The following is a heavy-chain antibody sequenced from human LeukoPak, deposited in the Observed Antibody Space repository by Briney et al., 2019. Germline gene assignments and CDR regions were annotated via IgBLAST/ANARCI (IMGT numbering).Heavy chain of an antibody. CDR1: GGSFSGYY. CDR2: IYYSGST. D-gene: IGHD3-10*01. V-gene: IGHV4-59*01. Sequence: SETLSLTCAVYGGSFSGYYWSWIRQPPGKGLEWIGYIYYSGSTNYNPSLKSRVTISVDTSKNQFSLKLSSVTAADTAVYYCARGRITMVRGATDAFDIWGQGTMVTVSS. CDR3: ARGRITMVRGATDAFDI. J-gene: IGHJ3*02.